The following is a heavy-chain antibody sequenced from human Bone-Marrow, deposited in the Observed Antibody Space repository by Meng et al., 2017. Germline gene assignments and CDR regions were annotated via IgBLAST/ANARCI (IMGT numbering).Heavy chain of an antibody. V-gene: IGHV3-23*01. J-gene: IGHJ3*02. Sequence: GESLKISCAASGFTFSSYEMNWVRQAPGKGLEWVSAISGSGGSTYYADSVKGRFTISRDNSKNTLYLQMNSLRAEDTAVYYCAKTGRDYYDSSDTFDIWGQGTMVTVSS. CDR3: AKTGRDYYDSSDTFDI. D-gene: IGHD3-22*01. CDR2: ISGSGGST. CDR1: GFTFSSYE.